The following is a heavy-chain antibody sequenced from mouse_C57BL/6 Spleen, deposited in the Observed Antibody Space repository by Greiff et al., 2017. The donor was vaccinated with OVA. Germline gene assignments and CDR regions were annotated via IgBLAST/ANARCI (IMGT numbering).Heavy chain of an antibody. CDR1: GYTFTSYW. Sequence: QVQLKQPGAELVMPGASVKLSCKASGYTFTSYWMHWVKQRPGQGLEWIGEIDPSDSYTNYNQKFKGKSTLTVDKSSSTAYMQLSSLTSEDSAVYYCARGKLVYAMDYWGQGTSVTVSS. CDR2: IDPSDSYT. J-gene: IGHJ4*01. D-gene: IGHD4-1*01. CDR3: ARGKLVYAMDY. V-gene: IGHV1-69*01.